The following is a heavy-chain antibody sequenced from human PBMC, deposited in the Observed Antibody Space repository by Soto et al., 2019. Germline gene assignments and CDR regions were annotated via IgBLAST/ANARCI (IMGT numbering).Heavy chain of an antibody. J-gene: IGHJ4*02. Sequence: EVQLVESGGGLVHPGGSLKLSCAASGFTFSASAIHWFRQPSGKGLEWVGRIRSNGQTAYAASMKGRFTISRDDSKKTASLHLNSLRTEDTAVYYCARLDCSGGSCYPYYFEHWGQGALVTVSA. CDR1: GFTFSASA. D-gene: IGHD2-15*01. CDR2: IRSNGQT. CDR3: ARLDCSGGSCYPYYFEH. V-gene: IGHV3-73*02.